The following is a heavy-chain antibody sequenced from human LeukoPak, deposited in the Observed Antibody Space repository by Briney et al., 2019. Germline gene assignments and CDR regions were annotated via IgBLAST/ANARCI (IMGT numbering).Heavy chain of an antibody. V-gene: IGHV1-2*06. CDR2: INPNSGGT. CDR3: ARDSDTYDYVWGSYRFDY. Sequence: ASVKVSCKASGYTFTGYYMHWVRQAPGQGLEWMGRINPNSGGTNYAQKFQGRVTMTRDTSISTAYMELSRLRSDDTAVYYCARDSDTYDYVWGSYRFDYWGQGTLSPSPQ. D-gene: IGHD3-16*02. J-gene: IGHJ4*02. CDR1: GYTFTGYY.